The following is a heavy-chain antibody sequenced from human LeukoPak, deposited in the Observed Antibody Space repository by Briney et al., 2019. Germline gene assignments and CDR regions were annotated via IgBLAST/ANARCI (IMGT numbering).Heavy chain of an antibody. D-gene: IGHD4-23*01. J-gene: IGHJ3*02. V-gene: IGHV3-23*01. CDR2: ISGSGGAT. CDR1: GFTFGSYA. CDR3: AKHYGGNSGDSALDI. Sequence: GGSLRLSCAASGFTFGSYAMSWVRQATEKGLEWVSNISGSGGATYYTDSVKGRFTISRDNSNNTLYLQMNSLRAEDTAVYYCAKHYGGNSGDSALDIWGQGTMVTVSS.